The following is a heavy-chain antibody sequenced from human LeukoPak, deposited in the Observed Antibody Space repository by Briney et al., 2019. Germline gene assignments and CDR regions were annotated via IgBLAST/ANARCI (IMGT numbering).Heavy chain of an antibody. V-gene: IGHV4-34*01. J-gene: IGHJ4*02. D-gene: IGHD1-26*01. Sequence: SETLSLTCAVYGGSFSGYYRSWIRQPPGKGLEWIGEINHSGSTNYNPSLKSRVTISVDTSKNQFSLKLSSVTAADTAVYYCARARNKVGAAFDYWGQGTLVTVSS. CDR3: ARARNKVGAAFDY. CDR1: GGSFSGYY. CDR2: INHSGST.